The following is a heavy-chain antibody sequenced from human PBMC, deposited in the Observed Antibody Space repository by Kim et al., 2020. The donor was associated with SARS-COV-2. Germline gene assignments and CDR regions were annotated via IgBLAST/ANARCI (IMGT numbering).Heavy chain of an antibody. CDR2: ISYDGSNK. Sequence: GGSLRLSCAASGFTFSSYAMHWVRQAPGKGLEWVAVISYDGSNKYYADSVKGRFTISRDNSKNTLYLQMNSLRAEDTAVYYCARDRDDYGDYMFFDYWG. V-gene: IGHV3-30-3*01. J-gene: IGHJ4*01. CDR1: GFTFSSYA. CDR3: ARDRDDYGDYMFFDY. D-gene: IGHD4-17*01.